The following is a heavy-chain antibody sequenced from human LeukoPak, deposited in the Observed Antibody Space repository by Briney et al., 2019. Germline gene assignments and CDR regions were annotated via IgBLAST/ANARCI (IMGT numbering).Heavy chain of an antibody. V-gene: IGHV1-69*13. Sequence: SVKVSCKASGGTFSSYAISWVRQAPGQGLEWMGGIIPIFGTANYAQKFQGRVTITADESTSTAYMELSSLRSEDTAVYYCAREPRYCSSTSCYLDYWGQGTLVTVSS. CDR3: AREPRYCSSTSCYLDY. D-gene: IGHD2-2*01. J-gene: IGHJ4*02. CDR2: IIPIFGTA. CDR1: GGTFSSYA.